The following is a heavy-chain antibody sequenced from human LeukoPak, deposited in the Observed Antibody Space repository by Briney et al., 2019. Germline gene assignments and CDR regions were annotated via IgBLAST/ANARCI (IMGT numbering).Heavy chain of an antibody. Sequence: GASVTVSCKVFGYSLSELSTHWVRQAPGQGLEWMGGFDPGDDETIYAQKFQGRVTMTEDTSTDTAYLELSSLRSEDTAVYFCATEKDLLLDSWGQGTPVTVSS. CDR3: ATEKDLLLDS. D-gene: IGHD1-26*01. V-gene: IGHV1-24*01. CDR2: FDPGDDET. J-gene: IGHJ5*01. CDR1: GYSLSELS.